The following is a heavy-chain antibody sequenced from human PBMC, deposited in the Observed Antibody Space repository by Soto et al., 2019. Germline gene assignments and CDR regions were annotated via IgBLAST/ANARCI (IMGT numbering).Heavy chain of an antibody. Sequence: QVQLQESGPGLVKPSQTLSLTCTVSGGSINSGDYYWSWIRQPPGKGVEWIGYIYYRGSTYYNPSLRSRVTISVDTSKNQRPLKLRSVTAAVTAVYYCATAEASRRWYSSFDSWGQGRLVTVSS. V-gene: IGHV4-30-4*01. CDR3: ATAEASRRWYSSFDS. CDR2: IYYRGST. D-gene: IGHD6-13*01. CDR1: GGSINSGDYY. J-gene: IGHJ4*02.